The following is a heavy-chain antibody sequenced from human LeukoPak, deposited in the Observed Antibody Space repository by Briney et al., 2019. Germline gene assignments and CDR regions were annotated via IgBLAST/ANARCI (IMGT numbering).Heavy chain of an antibody. CDR3: ARDSGSDSSSWYGKWFDP. D-gene: IGHD6-13*01. V-gene: IGHV1-18*01. Sequence: ASVKVSCTASGYTFTSYYINWVRQAPGQGLEWMGWISAYSGKTNYAQRLQDRVTMTTDTPTSTAYMELRSLTSDDTAVYYCARDSGSDSSSWYGKWFDPWGQGTLVTVSS. J-gene: IGHJ5*02. CDR2: ISAYSGKT. CDR1: GYTFTSYY.